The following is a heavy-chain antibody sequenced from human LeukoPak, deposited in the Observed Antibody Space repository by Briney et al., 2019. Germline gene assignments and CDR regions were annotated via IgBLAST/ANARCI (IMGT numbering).Heavy chain of an antibody. D-gene: IGHD2-15*01. J-gene: IGHJ6*02. CDR2: ISSSSSYI. CDR1: GFTFSSYS. CDR3: AREDGRNYYYGMDV. Sequence: SGGSLRLSCAASGFTFSSYSMNWVRQAPGKGLEWVSSISSSSSYIYYADSVKGRFTISRDNAKNSLYLQMNSLRAEDTAVYCCAREDGRNYYYGMDVWGQGTTVTVSS. V-gene: IGHV3-21*01.